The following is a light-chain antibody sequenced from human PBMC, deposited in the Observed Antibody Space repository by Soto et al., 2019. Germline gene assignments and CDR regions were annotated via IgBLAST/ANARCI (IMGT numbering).Light chain of an antibody. CDR1: QSVSSSY. Sequence: EIVLTQSPGTLSLSPGERATLSCRASQSVSSSYLAWYQQKPGQGPRLLIYGASSRATGIPDRFRGSGSGTGFTLTISRLEPEDFAVYYCQQYAGSPKTFGQGTKVDIK. CDR2: GAS. J-gene: IGKJ1*01. CDR3: QQYAGSPKT. V-gene: IGKV3-20*01.